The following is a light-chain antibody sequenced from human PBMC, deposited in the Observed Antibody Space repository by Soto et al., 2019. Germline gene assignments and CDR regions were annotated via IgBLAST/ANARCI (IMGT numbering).Light chain of an antibody. CDR1: QSVSSNY. CDR2: DAS. J-gene: IGKJ1*01. CDR3: QHYGRSPPSWT. V-gene: IGKV3-20*01. Sequence: EIVLTQSPGTLSLSPGERATLSCRASQSVSSNYLAWYQQKPGQPPRLLISDASSRATGIPDRFSGSGCGTDFDLTISRREPEDFALYYCQHYGRSPPSWTFGQGTKVEIK.